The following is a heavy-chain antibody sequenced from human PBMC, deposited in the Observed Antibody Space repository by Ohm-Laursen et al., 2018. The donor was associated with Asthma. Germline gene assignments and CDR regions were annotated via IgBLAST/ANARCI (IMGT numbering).Heavy chain of an antibody. CDR1: GASFSTYY. CDR2: IYSTGST. V-gene: IGHV4-59*01. J-gene: IGHJ2*01. D-gene: IGHD5-24*01. CDR3: AKDPRRRDGYNPWYFDL. Sequence: SDTLSLTCTLSGASFSTYYWGWIRQPPGKGLEWIGYIYSTGSTNYNPSLESRVTISIDTSTNQFSLKLSSVTAADTAVYYCAKDPRRRDGYNPWYFDLWGRGTPVTVSS.